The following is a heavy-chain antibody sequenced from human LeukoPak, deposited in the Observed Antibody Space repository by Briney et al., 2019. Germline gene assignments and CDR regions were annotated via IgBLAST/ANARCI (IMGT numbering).Heavy chain of an antibody. CDR1: GSGFTSYY. Sequence: ASVNVSCNAFGSGFTSYYIHWVRQAPGQGLEWLGIINPSVGGTTYARKFQGRVPMTRDTSTSTVYMELSSLRSEDTAVYYCARHGSGRYYPAEGRVDYWGQGTLVTVSS. V-gene: IGHV1-46*03. CDR2: INPSVGGT. CDR3: ARHGSGRYYPAEGRVDY. J-gene: IGHJ4*02. D-gene: IGHD3-10*01.